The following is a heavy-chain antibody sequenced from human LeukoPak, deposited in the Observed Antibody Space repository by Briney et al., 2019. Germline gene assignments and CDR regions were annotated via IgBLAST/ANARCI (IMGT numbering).Heavy chain of an antibody. D-gene: IGHD2-21*02. V-gene: IGHV5-51*01. CDR2: IYPGDSDT. J-gene: IGHJ4*02. CDR1: GYSFTTYW. CDR3: ARRRYCGSDCYSFDY. Sequence: GESLKISCKGSGYSFTTYWIGWVRQMPGKGLEWMGIIYPGDSDTRYSPSFQGQVTISADKSISTAYLQWSSLKASDSAMYYCARRRYCGSDCYSFDYWGQGTLVTVSS.